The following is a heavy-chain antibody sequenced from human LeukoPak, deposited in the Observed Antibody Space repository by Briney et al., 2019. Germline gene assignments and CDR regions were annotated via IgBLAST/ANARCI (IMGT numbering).Heavy chain of an antibody. CDR2: ISAYNGNT. CDR3: ASTHYYDSSGPATY. CDR1: GYTFTSYG. D-gene: IGHD3-22*01. Sequence: ASVKVSCEASGYTFTSYGVTWVRQAPGQGLEWMGWISAYNGNTDYAQKLQGKVTMTTDTSTSTAYMELRSLRSDDTAVYYCASTHYYDSSGPATYWGQGTLVTVSA. V-gene: IGHV1-18*01. J-gene: IGHJ4*02.